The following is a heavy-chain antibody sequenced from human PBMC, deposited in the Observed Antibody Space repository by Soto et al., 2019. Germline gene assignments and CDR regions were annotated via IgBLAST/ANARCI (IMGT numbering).Heavy chain of an antibody. D-gene: IGHD3-9*01. CDR3: AREDNDILTGYYTY. CDR1: GGTFSSYA. CDR2: IIPIFGTA. J-gene: IGHJ4*02. V-gene: IGHV1-69*13. Sequence: ASVKVSCKASGGTFSSYAISWVRQAPGQGLEWMGGIIPIFGTANYAQKFQGRVTITADESTSTAYMELGSLRSEDTAVYYCAREDNDILTGYYTYWGQGTLVTVSS.